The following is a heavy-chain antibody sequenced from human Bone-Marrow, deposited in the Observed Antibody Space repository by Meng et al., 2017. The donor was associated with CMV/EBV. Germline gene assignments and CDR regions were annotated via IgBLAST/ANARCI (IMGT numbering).Heavy chain of an antibody. Sequence: GGSLRLSCAASGFTFTNYGLNWVRQAPGKGLEWVSYISSTAITIFYAQSLRGRFTISRDDAKESLYLQMNSLRAEDTAVYYCARGKYSTSSETDFYYGLDVWGQGTTVTVYS. CDR3: ARGKYSTSSETDFYYGLDV. V-gene: IGHV3-48*03. J-gene: IGHJ6*02. CDR1: GFTFTNYG. CDR2: ISSTAITI. D-gene: IGHD2/OR15-2a*01.